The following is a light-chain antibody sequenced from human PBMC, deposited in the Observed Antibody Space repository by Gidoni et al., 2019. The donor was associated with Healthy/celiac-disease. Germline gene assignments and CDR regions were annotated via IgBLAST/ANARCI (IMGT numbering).Light chain of an antibody. Sequence: QAVVTQERSLTVSPGGTVTLTCGSSTGAVTSGHYPYWFQQKPGQAPRTLIYDTSNKHSWTPARFSGSLLGGKAALTLSGAQPEDEAEYYCLLSYSGARAGVFGGGTKLTVL. CDR1: TGAVTSGHY. CDR3: LLSYSGARAGV. J-gene: IGLJ2*01. CDR2: DTS. V-gene: IGLV7-46*01.